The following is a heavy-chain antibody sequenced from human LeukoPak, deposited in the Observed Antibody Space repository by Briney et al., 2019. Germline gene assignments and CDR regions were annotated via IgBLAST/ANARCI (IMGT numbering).Heavy chain of an antibody. Sequence: GGSLRLSCAASVFIFSSYAMSWVRHTPGKGLEWVSAISGSGDSTYYVNCVKGRFTIYRDNSKNTLFLQMNSLRAEDTACYYCASSLLTRGRGPSDYWGQGTLVTVSS. J-gene: IGHJ4*02. CDR1: VFIFSSYA. CDR2: ISGSGDST. V-gene: IGHV3-23*01. D-gene: IGHD3-16*01. CDR3: ASSLLTRGRGPSDY.